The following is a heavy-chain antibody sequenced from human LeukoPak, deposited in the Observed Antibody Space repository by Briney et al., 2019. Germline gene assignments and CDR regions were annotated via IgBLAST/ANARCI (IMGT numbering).Heavy chain of an antibody. V-gene: IGHV1-69*13. J-gene: IGHJ6*03. Sequence: GASVKVSCKASGGTFSSYAISWVRQAPGQGLEWMGGIIPIFGTANYAQKFQGRVTITADESTSTAYMELRSLRSDDTAVYYCARDSYYYYYYMDVWGKGTTVTVSS. CDR3: ARDSYYYYYYMDV. CDR2: IIPIFGTA. CDR1: GGTFSSYA.